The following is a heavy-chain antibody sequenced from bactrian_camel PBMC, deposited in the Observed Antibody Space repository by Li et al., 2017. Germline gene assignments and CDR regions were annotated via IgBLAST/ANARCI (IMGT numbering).Heavy chain of an antibody. V-gene: IGHV3S1*01. Sequence: VQLVESGGGSVQAGGSLSLSCEVSGYPYNGNCMAWFRQAPGKEREGVASIYTTDGTTYYHHSLKGRFTISRDNGRNTLYLQMDDLKPEDSATYYCAFGSRPGWRSLRLRGADFGHWGQGTQVTVS. J-gene: IGHJ6*01. CDR1: GYPYNGNC. D-gene: IGHD4*01. CDR3: AFGSRPGWRSLRLRGADFGH. CDR2: IYTTDGTT.